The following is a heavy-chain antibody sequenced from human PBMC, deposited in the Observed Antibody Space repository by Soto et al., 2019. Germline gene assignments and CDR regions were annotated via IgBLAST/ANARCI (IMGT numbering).Heavy chain of an antibody. CDR3: ARGSSSYYDYGMDI. Sequence: SETLSLTCAVSGDSISRGGYSWTWIRQPPGKALEWIGNIYDSGSTSYNSSLKSRVTISVDRSKNQFSLKLMSVTAAHTAVYFCARGSSSYYDYGMDIWGQGTTVTVSS. CDR1: GDSISRGGYS. V-gene: IGHV4-30-2*01. CDR2: IYDSGST. J-gene: IGHJ6*02. D-gene: IGHD6-6*01.